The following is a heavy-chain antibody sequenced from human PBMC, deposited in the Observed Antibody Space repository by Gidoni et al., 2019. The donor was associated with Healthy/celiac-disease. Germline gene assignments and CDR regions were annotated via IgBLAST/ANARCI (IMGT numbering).Heavy chain of an antibody. CDR1: GFTFSGFA. CDR2: IRSKANSYAT. Sequence: EVQLVESGGGLVQPGGSLNLTCSASGFTFSGFAMHWVRQASGKGLGWVGRIRSKANSYATAYAASVKGRVTISRDDSKNTAYLQMNSLKTEDTAVYYCTALSGYSSGGGQGTLVTVSS. J-gene: IGHJ4*02. V-gene: IGHV3-73*01. D-gene: IGHD6-19*01. CDR3: TALSGYSSG.